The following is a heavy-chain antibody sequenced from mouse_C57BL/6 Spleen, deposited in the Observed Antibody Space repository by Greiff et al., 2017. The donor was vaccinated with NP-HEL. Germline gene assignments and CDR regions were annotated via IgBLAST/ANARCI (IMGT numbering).Heavy chain of an antibody. CDR1: GYAFSSYW. V-gene: IGHV1-80*01. Sequence: QVQLKQSGAELVKPGASVKISCKASGYAFSSYWMNWVKQRPGKGLEWIGQIYPGDGDTTYNGKFKGKATLTADKSSSTAYMQLSSLTSEDSAVYFCARSVYYSLYAMDYWGQGTSVTVSS. J-gene: IGHJ4*01. CDR3: ARSVYYSLYAMDY. D-gene: IGHD2-1*01. CDR2: IYPGDGDT.